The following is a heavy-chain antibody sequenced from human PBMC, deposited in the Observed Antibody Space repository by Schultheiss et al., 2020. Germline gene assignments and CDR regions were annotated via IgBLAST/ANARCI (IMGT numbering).Heavy chain of an antibody. CDR2: ISYDGSNK. D-gene: IGHD2-15*01. J-gene: IGHJ3*02. V-gene: IGHV3-30*18. Sequence: GGSLRLSCAASGFTFSSYGMHWVRQAPGKGLEWVAVISYDGSNKYYADSVKGRFTISRDNSKNTLYLQMNSLRAEDTAVYYCAKVHWSSSYHHYNIHGAFDIWGQGTMVTVSS. CDR1: GFTFSSYG. CDR3: AKVHWSSSYHHYNIHGAFDI.